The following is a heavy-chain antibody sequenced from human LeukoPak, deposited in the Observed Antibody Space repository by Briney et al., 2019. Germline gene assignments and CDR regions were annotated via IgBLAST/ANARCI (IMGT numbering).Heavy chain of an antibody. D-gene: IGHD1-26*01. CDR2: IYYTGNT. CDR1: GDSLNRYY. Sequence: PSETLSLTCTVSGDSLNRYYWSWIRQSPGKGLEWIGYIYYTGNTNYNPSLKSRVTMSVDTSKNQFSLKLSSVTAADTAVYYCARDLGSPDYWGQGTLVTVSS. J-gene: IGHJ4*02. V-gene: IGHV4-59*12. CDR3: ARDLGSPDY.